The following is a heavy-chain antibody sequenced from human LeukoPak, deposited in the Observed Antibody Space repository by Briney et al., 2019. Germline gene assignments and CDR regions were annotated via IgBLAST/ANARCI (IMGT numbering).Heavy chain of an antibody. Sequence: GGSLRLSCAASGFTFNTFNMNWVRQAPGKGLEWVSSITSGGDYIYYADSVKGRFTTSRDNAKNSLSLQLNSLRVEDTAVYYCARNWATWAVAGTRYFDYWGQGTLVTVSS. CDR3: ARNWATWAVAGTRYFDY. CDR1: GFTFNTFN. J-gene: IGHJ4*02. V-gene: IGHV3-21*01. D-gene: IGHD6-19*01. CDR2: ITSGGDYI.